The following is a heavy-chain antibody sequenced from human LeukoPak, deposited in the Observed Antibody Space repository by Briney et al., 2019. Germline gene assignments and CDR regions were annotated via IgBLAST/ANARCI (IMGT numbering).Heavy chain of an antibody. CDR2: LCSGGST. D-gene: IGHD5-18*01. CDR3: ARKVGYDYALDY. Sequence: PGGSLRLSCAASGFTVSSNCMTWVRQAPGMGLEWVSVLCSGGSTYYADSVKGRFTISTDNSKNTLYLQMNSLRAEDTAVYYCARKVGYDYALDYWGQGTLVTVSS. V-gene: IGHV3-53*01. CDR1: GFTVSSNC. J-gene: IGHJ4*02.